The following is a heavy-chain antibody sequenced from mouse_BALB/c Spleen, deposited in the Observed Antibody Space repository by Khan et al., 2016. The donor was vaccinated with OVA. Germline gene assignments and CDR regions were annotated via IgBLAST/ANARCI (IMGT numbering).Heavy chain of an antibody. Sequence: DLVKPGASVKLSCKASGYTFTSYWINWIKQRPGQGLEWIGRISPGSGSTYYNEMFKGKATLTVDTSSSTPYIKLSSLSSEDSAVSFCASSNYYGSSVYAMDHWGQGTSVTVSS. CDR3: ASSNYYGSSVYAMDH. CDR1: GYTFTSYW. D-gene: IGHD1-1*01. CDR2: ISPGSGST. V-gene: IGHV1S41*01. J-gene: IGHJ4*01.